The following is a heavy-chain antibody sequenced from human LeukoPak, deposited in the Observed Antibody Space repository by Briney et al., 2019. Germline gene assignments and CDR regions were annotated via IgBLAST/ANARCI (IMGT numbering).Heavy chain of an antibody. V-gene: IGHV4-39*01. CDR2: IYYRGST. Sequence: PSETLSLTCTVSGGSISRSPYYWGWVRQPPGKGLEYIGTIYYRGSTCYNPSLQSRVTISVDTSKNQFSLKLSSVTAADTAVYYCARPNRSRVNDYFDYWGQGILVTVSS. CDR1: GGSISRSPYY. CDR3: ARPNRSRVNDYFDY. D-gene: IGHD2/OR15-2a*01. J-gene: IGHJ4*02.